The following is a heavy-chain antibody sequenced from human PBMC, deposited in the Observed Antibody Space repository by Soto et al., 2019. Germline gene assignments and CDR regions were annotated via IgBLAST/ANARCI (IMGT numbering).Heavy chain of an antibody. CDR3: ARDQFEQQLVNDAFDI. CDR2: ISAYNGNT. CDR1: GYTFXSYG. Sequence: ASVKVSCKASGYTFXSYGISWVRQAPGQGLEWMGWISAYNGNTNYAQKLQGRVTMTTDTSTSTAYMELRSLRSDDTAVYYCARDQFEQQLVNDAFDIWGQGTMVTVS. V-gene: IGHV1-18*01. D-gene: IGHD6-13*01. J-gene: IGHJ3*02.